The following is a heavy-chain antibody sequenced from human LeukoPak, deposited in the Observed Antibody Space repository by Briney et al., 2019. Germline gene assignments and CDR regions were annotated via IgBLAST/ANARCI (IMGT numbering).Heavy chain of an antibody. V-gene: IGHV3-30*03. D-gene: IGHD6-13*01. CDR1: GFTFSSYG. CDR2: ISYDGSNK. Sequence: GRSLRLSCAASGFTFSSYGMHWVRQAPGKGLEWVAVISYDGSNKYYADSVKGRFTISRDNSKNTLYLQMNSLRAEDTAVYYCARDRILGQQQFCDAFDIWGQGTMVTASS. J-gene: IGHJ3*02. CDR3: ARDRILGQQQFCDAFDI.